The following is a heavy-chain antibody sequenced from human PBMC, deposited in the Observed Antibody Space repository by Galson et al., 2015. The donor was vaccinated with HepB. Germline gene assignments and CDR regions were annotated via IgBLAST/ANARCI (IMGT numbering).Heavy chain of an antibody. V-gene: IGHV3-43*01. J-gene: IGHJ6*02. D-gene: IGHD5-18*01. Sequence: SLRLSCAASGFTFDDYTMHWVRQAPGKGLEWVSLISWDGGSTYYADSVEGRFTISRDNSKNSLYLQMNSLRTEDTALYYCAKNGQLSYYYGMDVWGQGTTVTVSS. CDR1: GFTFDDYT. CDR3: AKNGQLSYYYGMDV. CDR2: ISWDGGST.